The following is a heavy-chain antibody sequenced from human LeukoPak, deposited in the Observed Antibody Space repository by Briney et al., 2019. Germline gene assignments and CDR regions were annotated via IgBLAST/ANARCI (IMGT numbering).Heavy chain of an antibody. J-gene: IGHJ3*02. CDR1: GFTFSSYG. V-gene: IGHV3-33*06. CDR3: AKDYDAFDI. Sequence: GRSLRLSCAASGFTFSSYGMHWVRQAPGKGLEWVAVIWYNGSNKYYADSVKGRFTISRDNPKNTLYLQMNSLRAEDTAVYYCAKDYDAFDIWGQGTMVTVSS. CDR2: IWYNGSNK.